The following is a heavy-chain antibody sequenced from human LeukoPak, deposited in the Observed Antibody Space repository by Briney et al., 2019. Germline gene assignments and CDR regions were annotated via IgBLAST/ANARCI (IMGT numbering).Heavy chain of an antibody. CDR3: ARDSAGITIFGVVAFDY. D-gene: IGHD3-3*01. CDR2: IFNGGST. Sequence: GGSLRLSCAASGFAVSSNHMNWVRQAPGKGLEWVSVIFNGGSTYYADSVKGRFTISRDNAKNSLYLQMNSLRAEDTAVYYCARDSAGITIFGVVAFDYWGQGTLVTVSS. CDR1: GFAVSSNH. V-gene: IGHV3-53*01. J-gene: IGHJ4*02.